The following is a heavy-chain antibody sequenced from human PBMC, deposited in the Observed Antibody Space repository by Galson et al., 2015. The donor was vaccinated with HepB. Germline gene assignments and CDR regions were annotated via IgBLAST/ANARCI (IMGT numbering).Heavy chain of an antibody. D-gene: IGHD5-18*01. CDR2: IIPIFGTA. CDR1: GTFSSYA. J-gene: IGHJ5*02. Sequence: GTFSSYAIRWVRQAPGQGLEWMGGIIPIFGTANYAQKFQGRVTITADGDKFYSTSQKTRLTISKDTSKKQVVLTMTNMDPVDTATYYCARIPEGGRFDPWGQGTLVTVSS. V-gene: IGHV1-69*01. CDR3: VVLTMTNMDPVDTATYYCARIPEGGRFDP.